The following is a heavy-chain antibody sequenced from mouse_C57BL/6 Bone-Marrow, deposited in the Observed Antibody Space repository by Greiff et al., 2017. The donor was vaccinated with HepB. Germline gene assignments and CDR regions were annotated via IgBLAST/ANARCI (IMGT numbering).Heavy chain of an antibody. CDR1: GFTFSDAW. CDR3: TREGWLQGSWFAY. J-gene: IGHJ3*01. Sequence: EVKLMESGGGLVQPGGSMKLSCAASGFTFSDAWMDWVRQSPEKGLEWVAEIRNKANNHATYYAESVKGRFTISRDDSKSSVYLQMNSLRAEDTGIYYCTREGWLQGSWFAYWGQGTLVTVSA. CDR2: IRNKANNHAT. D-gene: IGHD2-3*01. V-gene: IGHV6-6*01.